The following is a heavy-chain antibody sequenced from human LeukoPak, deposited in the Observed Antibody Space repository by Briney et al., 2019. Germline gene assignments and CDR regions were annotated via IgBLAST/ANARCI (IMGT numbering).Heavy chain of an antibody. V-gene: IGHV4-59*06. J-gene: IGHJ3*02. Sequence: SETLSLTCTVSGGSISSYYWSWIRQHPGKGLEWIGYIYYSGSTYYNPSLKSRVTISVDTSKNQFSLKLSSVTAADTAVYYCARRAMGAGSFDIWGQGTMVTVSS. D-gene: IGHD1-26*01. CDR1: GGSISSYY. CDR3: ARRAMGAGSFDI. CDR2: IYYSGST.